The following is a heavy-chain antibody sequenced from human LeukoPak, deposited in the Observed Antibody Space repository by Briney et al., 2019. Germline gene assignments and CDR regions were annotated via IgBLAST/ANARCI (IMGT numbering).Heavy chain of an antibody. CDR3: ARDARGYGYYDFWSGYLAYYYMDV. V-gene: IGHV1-2*06. Sequence: ASVKVSCKASGYTFTGYYMHWVRQAPGQGLEWMGRINPNSGGTNYAQKFQGRVTMTRDTSISTAYMELSRLRSDDTAVYYCARDARGYGYYDFWSGYLAYYYMDVWGKGTTVTVSS. CDR1: GYTFTGYY. J-gene: IGHJ6*03. D-gene: IGHD3-3*01. CDR2: INPNSGGT.